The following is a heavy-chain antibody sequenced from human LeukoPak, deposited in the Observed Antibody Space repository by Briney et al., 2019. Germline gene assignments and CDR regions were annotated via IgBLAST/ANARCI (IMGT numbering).Heavy chain of an antibody. CDR1: LFIFSTYG. CDR3: AHHFSNGANSAASLFTLDV. D-gene: IGHD4-23*01. Sequence: GGALRVSCAGPLFIFSTYGIQWVREAPGKGLGWGSLIYFDGHTHYYAGSVKARFTLSRAISRNTVTLQMNTLGATDKAVHYCAHHFSNGANSAASLFTLDVWGQGTTVTVSS. J-gene: IGHJ6*02. CDR2: IYFDGHTH. V-gene: IGHV3-30*12.